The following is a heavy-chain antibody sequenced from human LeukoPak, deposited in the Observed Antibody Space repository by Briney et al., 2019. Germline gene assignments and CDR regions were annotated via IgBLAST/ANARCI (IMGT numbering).Heavy chain of an antibody. V-gene: IGHV3-23*01. J-gene: IGHJ6*02. CDR1: GLTFSNYA. CDR3: ARDQRGGVGGNMDV. CDR2: ISGSGDST. D-gene: IGHD1-26*01. Sequence: GGSLRLSCAASGLTFSNYAMSWVRQAPGKGLEWVSGISGSGDSTYYADSVEGRFTISRDNALNSLYLQMNSLRAEDTAVYYCARDQRGGVGGNMDVWGQGTTVTVSS.